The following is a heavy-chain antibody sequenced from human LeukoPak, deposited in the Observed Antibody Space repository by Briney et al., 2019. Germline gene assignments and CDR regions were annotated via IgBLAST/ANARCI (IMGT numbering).Heavy chain of an antibody. CDR2: ISGSGGST. D-gene: IGHD3-3*01. CDR3: ASRLWSGYHFDY. CDR1: GFTFSSYA. V-gene: IGHV3-23*01. J-gene: IGHJ4*02. Sequence: GGSLGLSCEASGFTFSSYALSGSRKAPGKGLKGVSAISGSGGSTYYADSVKGRFTISRDNSKNTLYLQMNSLRAEDTAVYYCASRLWSGYHFDYWGQGTLVTVSS.